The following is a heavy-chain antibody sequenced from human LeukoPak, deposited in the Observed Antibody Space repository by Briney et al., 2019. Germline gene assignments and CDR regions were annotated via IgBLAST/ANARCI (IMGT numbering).Heavy chain of an antibody. V-gene: IGHV3-66*04. D-gene: IGHD1-26*01. J-gene: IGHJ4*02. CDR3: ARQWELPAAIDY. CDR1: GFTVSSNY. CDR2: IYSGGST. Sequence: GGSLRLSCAASGFTVSSNYMSWVRQAPGKGLEWVSIIYSGGSTYYADSVKGRFTISRDTSKNTLYLQMNSLRAEDTAVYYCARQWELPAAIDYWGQGTLVTVSS.